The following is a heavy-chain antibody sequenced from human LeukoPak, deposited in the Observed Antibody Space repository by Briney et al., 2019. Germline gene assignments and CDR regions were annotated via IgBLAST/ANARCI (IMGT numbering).Heavy chain of an antibody. CDR3: ARTQSQSGSYRYYFAY. V-gene: IGHV4-61*08. CDR1: GGSVGRGGYY. Sequence: SETLSLTCTVSGGSVGRGGYYWSWIRQPPGGGLEWIGDIYDIRNTNYNPSLKSRVTMSLDPSKNQFSLKLNSVTAAETAVYYCARTQSQSGSYRYYFAYWGQGTLVTVSS. CDR2: IYDIRNT. J-gene: IGHJ4*02. D-gene: IGHD1-26*01.